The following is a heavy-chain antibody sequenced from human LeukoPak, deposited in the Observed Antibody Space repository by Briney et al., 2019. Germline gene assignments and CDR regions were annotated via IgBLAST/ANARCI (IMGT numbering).Heavy chain of an antibody. Sequence: PSETLSLTCAVYGGSFSGYYWSWIRQPPGKGLEWIGEINHSGSTNYNPSLKSRVTISVDTSKNQFSLKLSSVTAADTAVYYYARGLVATITWPKPHYFDYWGQGTLVTVSS. CDR2: INHSGST. V-gene: IGHV4-34*01. D-gene: IGHD5-12*01. CDR1: GGSFSGYY. J-gene: IGHJ4*02. CDR3: ARGLVATITWPKPHYFDY.